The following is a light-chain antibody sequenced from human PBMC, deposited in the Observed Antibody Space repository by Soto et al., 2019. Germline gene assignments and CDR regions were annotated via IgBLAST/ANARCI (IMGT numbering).Light chain of an antibody. CDR3: QQYNNWPLT. V-gene: IGKV3-15*01. Sequence: EIVMTQSPATLSVSPGERATLSCRASQSVSSNLAWYQQKPGQAPRLLIYGTSTRATDIPARFSGSGSETEFTLTISNLQSEDFAVYNCQQYNNWPLTFGGGTKVEIK. J-gene: IGKJ4*01. CDR2: GTS. CDR1: QSVSSN.